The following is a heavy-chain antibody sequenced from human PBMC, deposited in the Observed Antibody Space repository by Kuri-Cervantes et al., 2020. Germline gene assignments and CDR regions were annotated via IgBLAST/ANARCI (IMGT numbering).Heavy chain of an antibody. Sequence: ASVKVSCKASGYTFTGYYMHWVRQAPGQGLEWMGWINPNSGGTNYAQKFQGRVTMTRDTSTSTVYMELSSLRSEDTAVYYCARDWDSSGYQPNWYFDLWGRGTLVTVSS. D-gene: IGHD3-22*01. CDR3: ARDWDSSGYQPNWYFDL. CDR2: INPNSGGT. CDR1: GYTFTGYY. J-gene: IGHJ2*01. V-gene: IGHV1-2*02.